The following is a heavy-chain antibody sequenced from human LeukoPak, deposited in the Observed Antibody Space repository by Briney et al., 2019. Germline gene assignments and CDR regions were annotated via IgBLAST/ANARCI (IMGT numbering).Heavy chain of an antibody. V-gene: IGHV3-7*01. D-gene: IGHD2-15*01. J-gene: IGHJ4*02. Sequence: GGSLRLSCAASGFTFSSYWMSWVRQAPGKGLEWVANIKQDGSEEYYVDSVKGRFTISRDNAKNSLYLQMNSLRAEDTAVYYCAREGCSGGSCLHFDYWGQGTLVTVSS. CDR3: AREGCSGGSCLHFDY. CDR2: IKQDGSEE. CDR1: GFTFSSYW.